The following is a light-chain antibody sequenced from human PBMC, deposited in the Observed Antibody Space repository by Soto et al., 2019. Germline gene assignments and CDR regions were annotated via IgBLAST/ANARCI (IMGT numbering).Light chain of an antibody. CDR2: GAS. V-gene: IGKV3-20*01. Sequence: EIVLTQSPGTLSLSPGERATLSCRASQSVSSTYLAWYQQKPVQAPRLLIYGASSRATGIPDRFGGSGSGTDFTLTISRLEPEDFAVYYCQQYGSSPKLTFGGGTKVDIK. J-gene: IGKJ4*02. CDR3: QQYGSSPKLT. CDR1: QSVSSTY.